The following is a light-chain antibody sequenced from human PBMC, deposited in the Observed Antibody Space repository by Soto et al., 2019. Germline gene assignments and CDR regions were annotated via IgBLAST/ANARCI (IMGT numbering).Light chain of an antibody. J-gene: IGKJ1*01. CDR3: QQYGSSPGT. CDR2: GAS. V-gene: IGKV3-20*01. Sequence: ENVLTQSPGTLSLSPGERATLPCCASQSVTSNYLAWYQQKPGQAPRLLIFGASIRATGLPDRFSGSGSGTDFTLTISRLEPEDFAVYFCQQYGSSPGTFGQGTKVDI. CDR1: QSVTSNY.